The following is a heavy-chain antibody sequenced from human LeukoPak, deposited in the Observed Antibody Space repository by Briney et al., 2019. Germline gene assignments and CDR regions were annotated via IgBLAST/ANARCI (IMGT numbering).Heavy chain of an antibody. CDR3: ASRESSMARSH. V-gene: IGHV3-7*01. Sequence: GGSLRLSCAASGFSISDYWMNWVRLVPGRGLEWVANINEDGTIQDYVASVRGRLTISRNNAKNSLYLQMNSLGAEDTAVYYCASRESSMARSHWGHGTLVTVSS. CDR1: GFSISDYW. J-gene: IGHJ4*01. D-gene: IGHD3-10*01. CDR2: INEDGTIQ.